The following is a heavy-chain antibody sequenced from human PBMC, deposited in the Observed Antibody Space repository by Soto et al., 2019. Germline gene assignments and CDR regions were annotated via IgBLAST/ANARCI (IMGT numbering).Heavy chain of an antibody. J-gene: IGHJ6*02. CDR1: GFTFNSYG. CDR2: LSYDSTKA. D-gene: IGHD1-26*01. V-gene: IGHV3-30*03. CDR3: ARTRSAWSDFHYYSLDV. Sequence: QVQLVESGGGVVQPGRSLRLTCAASGFTFNSYGMHWVRQGPGNGLEWVAFLSYDSTKAYYADSGKGRFTISRDNSNSALYVQMNSLTGEDTAVYSCARTRSAWSDFHYYSLDVWGQGTTVTVSS.